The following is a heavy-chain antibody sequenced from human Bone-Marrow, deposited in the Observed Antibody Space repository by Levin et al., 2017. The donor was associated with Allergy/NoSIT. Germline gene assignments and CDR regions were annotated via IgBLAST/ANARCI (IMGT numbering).Heavy chain of an antibody. D-gene: IGHD2-15*01. V-gene: IGHV4-31*03. CDR1: GVSISSFCYY. J-gene: IGHJ6*03. CDR2: IYYRGST. Sequence: SQTLSLTCTVSGVSISSFCYYWSWIRQHPGKGLEFIGYIYYRGSTYYNPSLKSRVTISVDTSKNQFSLKLSSVTAADTAVYYCARDRRYCSDGSCYYMDVWGKGTTVIVSS. CDR3: ARDRRYCSDGSCYYMDV.